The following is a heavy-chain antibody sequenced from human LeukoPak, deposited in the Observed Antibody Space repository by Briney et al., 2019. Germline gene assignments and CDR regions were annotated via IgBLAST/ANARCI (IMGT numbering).Heavy chain of an antibody. J-gene: IGHJ4*02. Sequence: GGSLRLSCAASGFTFSSYAMSWVRQAPGKGLEWVSAISGSGGSTYYADSVKGRFTISRDNSKNTLYLQMNSLRAEDTAVYCCAKRGNTQGSGGYYFDYWGQGTLVTVSS. CDR3: AKRGNTQGSGGYYFDY. D-gene: IGHD2-15*01. V-gene: IGHV3-23*01. CDR2: ISGSGGST. CDR1: GFTFSSYA.